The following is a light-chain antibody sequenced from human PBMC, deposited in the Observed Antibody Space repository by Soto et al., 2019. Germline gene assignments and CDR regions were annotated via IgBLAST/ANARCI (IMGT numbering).Light chain of an antibody. V-gene: IGKV3-15*01. CDR3: QQYRSWPRT. Sequence: EIVLTHSPATLSVSPGERVTLSCMASQSVDINLAWYQQKPGQAPRLLIYGASTRATDMSGTFSGRGSGTEFTLTISNVRPEDFEVYYCQQYRSWPRTFGQGTKVDIK. CDR2: GAS. J-gene: IGKJ1*01. CDR1: QSVDIN.